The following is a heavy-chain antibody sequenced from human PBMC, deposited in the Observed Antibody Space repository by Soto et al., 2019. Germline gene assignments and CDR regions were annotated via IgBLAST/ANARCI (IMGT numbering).Heavy chain of an antibody. J-gene: IGHJ4*02. CDR3: AGGAMVTWP. Sequence: SETLCITCAVYGGSFSGYYWSWIRQPPGKGLEWIGEINHSGSTNYNPSLKSRVTISVDTSKNQFSLKLSSVTAADTAVYYCAGGAMVTWPWGQGTPVTVSS. CDR2: INHSGST. V-gene: IGHV4-34*01. CDR1: GGSFSGYY. D-gene: IGHD5-18*01.